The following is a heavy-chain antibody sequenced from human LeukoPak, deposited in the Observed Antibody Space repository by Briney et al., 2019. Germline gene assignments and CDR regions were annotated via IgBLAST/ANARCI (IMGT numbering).Heavy chain of an antibody. CDR2: ISYDGSKK. J-gene: IGHJ4*02. Sequence: HSGRSLRLSCAASGFTFSSYGMHWVRQAPGKGLEGVAFISYDGSKKYYADFVKGRFTISRDNSKNTLYVELNSLRAEDTAVYYCAKLGFDSSGSHSLVDYWGQGTPVTVSS. V-gene: IGHV3-30*18. D-gene: IGHD3-22*01. CDR3: AKLGFDSSGSHSLVDY. CDR1: GFTFSSYG.